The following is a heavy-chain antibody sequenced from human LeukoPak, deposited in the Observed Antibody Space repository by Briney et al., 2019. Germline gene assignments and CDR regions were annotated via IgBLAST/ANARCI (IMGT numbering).Heavy chain of an antibody. D-gene: IGHD6-13*01. J-gene: IGHJ4*02. CDR3: ARNHHQQLGLFDY. V-gene: IGHV5-51*01. CDR2: IYPGDSDT. CDR1: GYSFTSYW. Sequence: GESLKISCKGSGYSFTSYWIGWVRQMPGKGLEWMGIIYPGDSDTRYSPSFQGQVTISADKSISTAYLQWSSLKASDTAMYYYARNHHQQLGLFDYWGQGTLVTVSS.